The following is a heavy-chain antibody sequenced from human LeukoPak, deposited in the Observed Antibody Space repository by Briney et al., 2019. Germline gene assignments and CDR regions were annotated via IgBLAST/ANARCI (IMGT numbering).Heavy chain of an antibody. J-gene: IGHJ5*02. CDR2: ISGSGGST. Sequence: QSGGSLRLSCSASGFTFSSFAMSWVRQAPGKGLEWVSGISGSGGSTYYADSVKGRFTISRDNSKNTLYLQINSLRAEDTAVYYCAKDFSVGVTMIRGPFDPWGQGTLVTVSS. V-gene: IGHV3-23*01. CDR1: GFTFSSFA. D-gene: IGHD3-10*01. CDR3: AKDFSVGVTMIRGPFDP.